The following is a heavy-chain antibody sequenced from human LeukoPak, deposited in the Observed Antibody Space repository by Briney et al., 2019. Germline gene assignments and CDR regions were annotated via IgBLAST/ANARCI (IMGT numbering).Heavy chain of an antibody. CDR3: AREESGGYFDY. Sequence: ASVKVSCKASGYTFTNYYMHWVRQAPGQGLEWMGLINPTGTSTNYAQKFRGRVTMTRDTSTTTVYMELSSLRSKDTAVYYCAREESGGYFDYWGQGTLVTVSS. CDR2: INPTGTST. J-gene: IGHJ4*02. V-gene: IGHV1-46*01. CDR1: GYTFTNYY. D-gene: IGHD2-8*02.